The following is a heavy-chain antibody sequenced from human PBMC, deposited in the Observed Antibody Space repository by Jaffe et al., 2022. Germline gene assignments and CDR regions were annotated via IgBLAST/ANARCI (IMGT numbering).Heavy chain of an antibody. Sequence: EVQLVESGGGLVQPGGSLRLSCAASGFSLSSYWMSWVRQAPGKGLEWVASIKQDASEKHYVDSVKGRFTISRDNAKNSLYLQMSSLRAEDTAVYYCVSESYSRTWYYWGQGALVTLSS. D-gene: IGHD5-18*01. CDR2: IKQDASEK. CDR3: VSESYSRTWYY. J-gene: IGHJ4*02. V-gene: IGHV3-7*01. CDR1: GFSLSSYW.